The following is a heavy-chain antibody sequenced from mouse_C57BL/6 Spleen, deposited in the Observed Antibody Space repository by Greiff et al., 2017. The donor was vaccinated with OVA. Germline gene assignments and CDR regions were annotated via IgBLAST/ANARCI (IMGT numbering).Heavy chain of an antibody. D-gene: IGHD4-1*01. Sequence: QVQLQQSGPGLVQPSQSLSITCTVSGFSLTSYGVHWVRQSPGKGLEWLGVIWSGGSTDYTAAFISRLSISKDNSKSQVFFKMNSLQADDTAIYYCARNDWDEGGYYFDYWGQGTTLTFSS. CDR1: GFSLTSYG. CDR3: ARNDWDEGGYYFDY. V-gene: IGHV2-2*01. J-gene: IGHJ2*01. CDR2: IWSGGST.